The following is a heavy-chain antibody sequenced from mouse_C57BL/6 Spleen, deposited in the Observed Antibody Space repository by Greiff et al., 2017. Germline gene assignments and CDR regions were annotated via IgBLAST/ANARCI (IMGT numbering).Heavy chain of an antibody. CDR2: FYPGSGSI. J-gene: IGHJ2*02. Sequence: VQLQQSGAELVTPGASVKLSCKASGYTFTEYTIHWVKQRSGQGLEWIGWFYPGSGSIKYNEKFKDKATLTADKSSSTVYMELSRLTSEDSAFYFCARHEEGRYYGYYFDYWGQGNSLTDSS. V-gene: IGHV1-62-2*01. CDR1: GYTFTEYT. CDR3: ARHEEGRYYGYYFDY. D-gene: IGHD1-2*01.